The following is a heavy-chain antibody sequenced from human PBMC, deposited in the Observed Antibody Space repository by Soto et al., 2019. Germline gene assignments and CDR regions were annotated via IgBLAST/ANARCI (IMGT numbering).Heavy chain of an antibody. CDR1: GYSFTSYE. CDR3: VRGPYYDSSGYLAAVDY. Sequence: QVQLVQSGAEVKKPGASVKVSCKDSGYSFTSYEIVWVRQSAGHGLEWMGWMNPKGGNLDFALKFQGRLTLPRSTSTGTAYMALINLTSEDTAVYYCVRGPYYDSSGYLAAVDYWGQGTLVTVSS. D-gene: IGHD3-22*01. J-gene: IGHJ4*02. CDR2: MNPKGGNL. V-gene: IGHV1-8*01.